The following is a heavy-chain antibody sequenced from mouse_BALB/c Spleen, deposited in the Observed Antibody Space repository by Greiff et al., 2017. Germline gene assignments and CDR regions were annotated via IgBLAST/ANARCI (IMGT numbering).Heavy chain of an antibody. CDR1: GFNIKDTY. J-gene: IGHJ1*01. Sequence: EVQLQQSGAELVKPGASVKLSCTASGFNIKDTYMHWVKQRPEQGLEWIGRIDPANGNTKYDPRFQGKATITADTSSNTAYLQLSSLTSEDTAVYYCARDWEGWYFDVWGAGTTVTVSS. D-gene: IGHD4-1*01. CDR3: ARDWEGWYFDV. CDR2: IDPANGNT. V-gene: IGHV14-3*02.